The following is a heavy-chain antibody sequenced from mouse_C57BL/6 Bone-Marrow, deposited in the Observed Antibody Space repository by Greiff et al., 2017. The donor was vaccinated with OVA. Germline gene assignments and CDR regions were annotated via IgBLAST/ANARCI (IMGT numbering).Heavy chain of an antibody. CDR3: ARRAHCYAMDY. Sequence: VQLQESGAELARPGASVKLSCKASGYTFTSYGISWVKQRPGQGLEWIGEIYPRSGNTYYNEKFKGKATLTADKSSSTAYMELRSLTSEDSAVYFCARRAHCYAMDYWGQGTSVTVSS. V-gene: IGHV1-81*01. J-gene: IGHJ4*01. CDR2: IYPRSGNT. CDR1: GYTFTSYG. D-gene: IGHD3-1*01.